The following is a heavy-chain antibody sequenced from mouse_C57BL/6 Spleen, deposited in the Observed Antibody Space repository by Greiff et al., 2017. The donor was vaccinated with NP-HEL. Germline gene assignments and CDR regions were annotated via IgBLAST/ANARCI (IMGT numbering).Heavy chain of an antibody. V-gene: IGHV3-6*01. CDR2: ISYDGSN. J-gene: IGHJ2*01. D-gene: IGHD2-2*01. CDR3: ARAGAGYDYY. Sequence: EVQLQESGPGLVKPSQSLSLTCSVTGYSITSGYYWNWIRQFPGNKLEWMGYISYDGSNNYNPSLKNRISITRDTSKNQFFLKLNSVTTEDTATYYCARAGAGYDYYWGQGTTLTVSS. CDR1: GYSITSGYY.